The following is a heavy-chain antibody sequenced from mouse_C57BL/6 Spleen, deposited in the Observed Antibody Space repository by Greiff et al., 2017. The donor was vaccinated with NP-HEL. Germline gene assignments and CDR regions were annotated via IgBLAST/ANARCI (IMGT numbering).Heavy chain of an antibody. J-gene: IGHJ3*01. CDR3: ARGGDYDGFAY. V-gene: IGHV3-6*01. CDR1: GYSITSGYY. CDR2: ISYDGSN. D-gene: IGHD2-4*01. Sequence: EVKLQESGPGLVKPSQSLSLTCSVTGYSITSGYYWNWIRQFPGNKLEWMGYISYDGSNNYNPSLKNRISITGDTSQNQFFLKLNSVTTEDTATYYCARGGDYDGFAYWGQGTLVTVSA.